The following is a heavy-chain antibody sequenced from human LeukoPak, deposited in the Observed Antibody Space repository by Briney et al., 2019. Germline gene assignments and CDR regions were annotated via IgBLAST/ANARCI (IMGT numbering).Heavy chain of an antibody. CDR1: GDSISSSSYY. CDR2: IYYSGST. D-gene: IGHD2-2*01. Sequence: SETLSLTCTVSGDSISSSSYYWGWVRQPPGKGLEWIGSIYYSGSTYYNPSLKSRVPISVDTSKNQFSLKLSSLTAADTAVYYCARSNQLLGNFDYWGQGTLVTVSS. CDR3: ARSNQLLGNFDY. J-gene: IGHJ4*02. V-gene: IGHV4-39*01.